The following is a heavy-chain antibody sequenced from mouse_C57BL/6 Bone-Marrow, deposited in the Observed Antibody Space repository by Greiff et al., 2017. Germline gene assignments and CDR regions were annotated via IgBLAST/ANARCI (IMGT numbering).Heavy chain of an antibody. V-gene: IGHV1-81*01. Sequence: QVQLQQSGAELARPGASVKLSCKASGYTFTSYGISWVKQRTGQGLEWIGEIYPRSGYTYYNEKFKGKGTLTADKSSSTAYMELRSLTSEDSAVYFCSRVVFLRSPYYYAMDCWGQGTSVTVSS. CDR2: IYPRSGYT. J-gene: IGHJ4*01. D-gene: IGHD1-1*01. CDR3: SRVVFLRSPYYYAMDC. CDR1: GYTFTSYG.